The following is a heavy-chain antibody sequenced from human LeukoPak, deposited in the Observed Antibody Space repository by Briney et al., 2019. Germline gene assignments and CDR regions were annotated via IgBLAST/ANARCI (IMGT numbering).Heavy chain of an antibody. CDR1: GGTFSSYA. Sequence: SVKVSCKASGGTFSSYAISWVRQAPGQGLVWMGGIIPIFGTANYAQKFQGRVTITADESTSTAYMELSSLRSEDTAVYYCARDGRDYDFWSGYYPLYYFDYWGQGTLVTVSS. V-gene: IGHV1-69*13. CDR3: ARDGRDYDFWSGYYPLYYFDY. J-gene: IGHJ4*02. D-gene: IGHD3-3*01. CDR2: IIPIFGTA.